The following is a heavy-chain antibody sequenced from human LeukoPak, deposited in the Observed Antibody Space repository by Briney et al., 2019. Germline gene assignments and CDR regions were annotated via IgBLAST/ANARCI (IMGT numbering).Heavy chain of an antibody. CDR1: GGSISSSSYY. J-gene: IGHJ4*02. Sequence: SETLSLTCTVSGGSISSSSYYWGWIRQPPGKGLEWIGSIYYSGSTYYNPSLKSRVTISVDTSKNQFSLKLSSVTAADTAVYYCARVYYYDSSGYPDYWGQGILVTVSS. V-gene: IGHV4-39*07. CDR2: IYYSGST. D-gene: IGHD3-22*01. CDR3: ARVYYYDSSGYPDY.